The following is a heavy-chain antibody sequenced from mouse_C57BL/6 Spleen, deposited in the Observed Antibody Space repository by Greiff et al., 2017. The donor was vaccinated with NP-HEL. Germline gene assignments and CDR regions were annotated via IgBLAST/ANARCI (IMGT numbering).Heavy chain of an antibody. CDR2: ISDGGSYT. Sequence: DVHLVESGGGLVKPGGSLKLSCAASGFTFSSYAMSWVRQTPEKRLEWVATISDGGSYTYYPDNVKGRFTITRDNAKNNLYLQMSHLTSEDTAMYYCARARGGTYYFDYWGQGTTLTVSS. CDR3: ARARGGTYYFDY. V-gene: IGHV5-4*01. D-gene: IGHD2-14*01. J-gene: IGHJ2*01. CDR1: GFTFSSYA.